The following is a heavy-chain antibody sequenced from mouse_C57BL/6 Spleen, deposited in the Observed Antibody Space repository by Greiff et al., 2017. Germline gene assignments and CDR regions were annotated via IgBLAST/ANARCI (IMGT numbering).Heavy chain of an antibody. CDR3: TGGGNAY. CDR2: IDPETGGT. CDR1: GYTFTDYE. Sequence: QVQLQQSGAELVRPGASVTLSCKASGYTFTDYEMHWVKQTPVHGLEWIGAIDPETGGTAYNQKFKGKAILTADKSSSTAYMELRSLTSEDSDVYYCTGGGNAYWGQGTLVTVSA. V-gene: IGHV1-15*01. J-gene: IGHJ3*01.